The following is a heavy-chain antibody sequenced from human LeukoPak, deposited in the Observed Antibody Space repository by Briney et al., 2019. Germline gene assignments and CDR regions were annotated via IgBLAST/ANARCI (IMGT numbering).Heavy chain of an antibody. Sequence: PGGSLRLSCAASGFTFSTYGMHWVRQAPGKGLEWVAVISYDGLNKYYADSVKGRFTISRDNSKNMLYLQMNSLRDEDTAVYYCAKGSTMVRGVGQTPIDPWGQGTLVTVSS. D-gene: IGHD3-10*01. CDR2: ISYDGLNK. CDR1: GFTFSTYG. CDR3: AKGSTMVRGVGQTPIDP. V-gene: IGHV3-30*18. J-gene: IGHJ5*02.